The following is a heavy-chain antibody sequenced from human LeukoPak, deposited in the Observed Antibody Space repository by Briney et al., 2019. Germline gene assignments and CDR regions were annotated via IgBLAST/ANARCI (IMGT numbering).Heavy chain of an antibody. CDR3: ARENEEGYCSGGSCYDNWFDL. CDR1: GGSLSSYY. J-gene: IGHJ5*02. V-gene: IGHV4-4*07. Sequence: SETLSLTCTVSGGSLSSYYWSWIRQPAGKGLEWIGRIYTSGSTNYNPSLKSRVTMSVDTSKNQFSLKLSSVTAADTAVYYCARENEEGYCSGGSCYDNWFDLWGQGTLVTVSS. D-gene: IGHD2-15*01. CDR2: IYTSGST.